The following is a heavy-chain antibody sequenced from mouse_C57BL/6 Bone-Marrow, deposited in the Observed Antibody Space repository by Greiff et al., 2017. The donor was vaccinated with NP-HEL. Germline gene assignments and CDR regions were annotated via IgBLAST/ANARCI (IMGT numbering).Heavy chain of an antibody. J-gene: IGHJ2*01. CDR1: GYTFTSYW. D-gene: IGHD1-1*01. Sequence: VQLQQPGAELVMPGASVKLSCKASGYTFTSYWMHWVKQRPGQGLEWIGEIDPSDSYTNYNQKFKGKSTLTVDKSSSTAYMQLSSLTSEDSAVYYCLITTVPYYFDYWGQGTTLTVSS. CDR3: LITTVPYYFDY. CDR2: IDPSDSYT. V-gene: IGHV1-69*01.